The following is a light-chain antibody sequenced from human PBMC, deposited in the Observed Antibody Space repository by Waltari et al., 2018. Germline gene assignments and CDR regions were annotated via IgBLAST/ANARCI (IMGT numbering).Light chain of an antibody. J-gene: IGLJ1*01. V-gene: IGLV2-11*01. CDR1: STDIGVYNY. Sequence: QSALTQPRSVSGSPGQSVTISCTGTSTDIGVYNYVSWYQQHPGKAPKLMIYDVTKRPPGVPDRFSGPKSGNTASLTISGLQAEDEADYYCCSYAGSYTGVFGTGTKVTV. CDR2: DVT. CDR3: CSYAGSYTGV.